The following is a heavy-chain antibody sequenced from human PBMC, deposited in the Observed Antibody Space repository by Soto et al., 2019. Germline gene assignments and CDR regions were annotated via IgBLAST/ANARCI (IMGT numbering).Heavy chain of an antibody. CDR2: IYYSGST. D-gene: IGHD6-13*01. CDR3: ARGHSSSPLENNWFDP. Sequence: PSETLSLTCTVSGGSISSYYWSWIRQPPGKGLEWIGYIYYSGSTNYNPSLKSRATISVDTSKNQFSLKLSSVTAADTAVYYCARGHSSSPLENNWFDPWGQGTLVTVSS. J-gene: IGHJ5*02. CDR1: GGSISSYY. V-gene: IGHV4-59*01.